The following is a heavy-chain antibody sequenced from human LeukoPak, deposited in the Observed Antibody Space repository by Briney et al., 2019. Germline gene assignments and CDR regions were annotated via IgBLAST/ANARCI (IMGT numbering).Heavy chain of an antibody. CDR1: GGSISSSSYY. D-gene: IGHD3-3*01. Sequence: SGTLSLTCTVSGGSISSSSYYWGWIREPPGKGVEWIGSIYYSGSTYYNPSLKSRVTISVDTSKNQFSLKLSSVTAADTAVYYCARLGVTFDIWGEGTMVTVSS. J-gene: IGHJ3*02. V-gene: IGHV4-39*01. CDR2: IYYSGST. CDR3: ARLGVTFDI.